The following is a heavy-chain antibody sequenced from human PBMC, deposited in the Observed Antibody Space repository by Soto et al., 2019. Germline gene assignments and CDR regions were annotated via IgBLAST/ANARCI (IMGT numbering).Heavy chain of an antibody. CDR3: AHTKDSRGFLTS. V-gene: IGHV2-5*01. J-gene: IGHJ5*02. CDR1: GFSLSVYGVR. D-gene: IGHD3-22*01. Sequence: SGPTLVNPTQALTLTCSFSGFSLSVYGVRVIWFRQPPGETLESLALIHWNDYKRYSPYLKSRLTITKDTSKNQVVLTLTNLDPLDTGTYFCAHTKDSRGFLTSCGQGILLTVSS. CDR2: IHWNDYK.